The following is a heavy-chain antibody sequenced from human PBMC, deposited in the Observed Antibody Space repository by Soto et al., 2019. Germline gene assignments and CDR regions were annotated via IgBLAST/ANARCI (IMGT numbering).Heavy chain of an antibody. Sequence: GGSLRLSCAASGFTFSSSWMNWVRQAPGKGLEWVANIKYDGSERNYVDSVKGRFTISRDNAKSLLFLQMNSLRAEYTAVYYCARDGKGPFDIWGQGTMVTVSS. CDR2: IKYDGSER. V-gene: IGHV3-7*01. D-gene: IGHD1-1*01. CDR3: ARDGKGPFDI. CDR1: GFTFSSSW. J-gene: IGHJ3*02.